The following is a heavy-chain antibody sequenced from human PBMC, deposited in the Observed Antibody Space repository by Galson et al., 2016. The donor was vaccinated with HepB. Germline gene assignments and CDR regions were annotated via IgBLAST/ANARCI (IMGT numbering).Heavy chain of an antibody. CDR3: ARDFGWGSDY. V-gene: IGHV3-7*01. D-gene: IGHD7-27*01. CDR2: IRQDRSTI. Sequence: SLRLSCAASGFIFSNYWMNWVRQAPGKGLEWLASIRQDRSTIYYVDFVKGRFSVSRDNAKDSMYLQMSSLRVEDTAVYYCARDFGWGSDYWGQGTQVTVSS. J-gene: IGHJ4*02. CDR1: GFIFSNYW.